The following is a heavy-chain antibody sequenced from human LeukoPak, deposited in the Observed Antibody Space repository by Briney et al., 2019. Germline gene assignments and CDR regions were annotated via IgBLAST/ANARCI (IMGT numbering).Heavy chain of an antibody. CDR3: AKARGLIGGAFDI. Sequence: PGGSLRLSCAASGFIFDDYLIHWVRQRPGKGLEWVSLISWDGGVTYHAGSVKGRFTISRDNSKNSLYLQMNSLRTEDTALYYCAKARGLIGGAFDIWGQGTMVTVSS. J-gene: IGHJ3*02. V-gene: IGHV3-43*01. CDR2: ISWDGGVT. CDR1: GFIFDDYL. D-gene: IGHD3-22*01.